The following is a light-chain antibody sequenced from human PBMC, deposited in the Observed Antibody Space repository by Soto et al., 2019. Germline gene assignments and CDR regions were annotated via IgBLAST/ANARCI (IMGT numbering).Light chain of an antibody. V-gene: IGKV1-5*01. CDR3: QQYGSSPRT. J-gene: IGKJ1*01. Sequence: DVQMTQSPSTLSASVGDRVTITCRASQSISYWLAWYQQKPGKAPKLLIFDASSLETGVPSRFSGSGSGTGFTLTISRLEPEDFAVYYCQQYGSSPRTFGQGTKVDIK. CDR1: QSISYW. CDR2: DAS.